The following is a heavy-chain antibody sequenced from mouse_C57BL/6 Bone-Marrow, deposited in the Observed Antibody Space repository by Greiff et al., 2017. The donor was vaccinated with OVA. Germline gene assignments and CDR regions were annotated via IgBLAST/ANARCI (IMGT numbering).Heavy chain of an antibody. V-gene: IGHV3-6*01. J-gene: IGHJ3*01. D-gene: IGHD1-1*01. CDR2: ISYDGSN. CDR3: ARAGLRYPAWFAY. CDR1: GYSITSGYY. Sequence: EVKLQESGPGLVKPSQSLSLTCSVTGYSITSGYYWNWIRQFPGNKLEWMGYISYDGSNNYNPSLKNRISITRDTSKNQFFLKLNSVTTEDTATYYCARAGLRYPAWFAYWGQGTLVTVSA.